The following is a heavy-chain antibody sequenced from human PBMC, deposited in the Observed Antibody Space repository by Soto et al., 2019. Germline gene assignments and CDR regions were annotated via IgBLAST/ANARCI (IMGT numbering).Heavy chain of an antibody. J-gene: IGHJ6*02. D-gene: IGHD2-8*01. V-gene: IGHV5-51*01. CDR2: IYPGDSDT. CDR3: ARRGRILTQDYYYGMDV. Sequence: PGESLKISCKGSGYSFTSYWIGWVRQMPGKGLEWMGIIYPGDSDTRYSPSFQGQVTISADKSISTAYLQWSSLKASDTAMYYCARRGRILTQDYYYGMDVWGQGTTVTVSS. CDR1: GYSFTSYW.